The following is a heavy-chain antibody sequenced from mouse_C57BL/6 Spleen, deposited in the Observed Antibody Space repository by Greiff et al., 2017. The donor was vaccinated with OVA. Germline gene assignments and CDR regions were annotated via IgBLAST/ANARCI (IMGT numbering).Heavy chain of an antibody. J-gene: IGHJ4*01. D-gene: IGHD1-1*01. Sequence: QVQLKESGPELVKPGASVKISCKASGYSFTSYYIHWVKQRPGQGLEWIGWIYPGSGNTKYNEKFKGKATLTADTSSSTAYMQLSSLTSEDSAVYYCAREITTVVVRDYAMDYWGQGTSVTVSS. CDR1: GYSFTSYY. CDR2: IYPGSGNT. V-gene: IGHV1-66*01. CDR3: AREITTVVVRDYAMDY.